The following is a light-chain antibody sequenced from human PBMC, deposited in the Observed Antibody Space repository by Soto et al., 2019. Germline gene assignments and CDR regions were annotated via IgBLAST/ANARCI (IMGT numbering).Light chain of an antibody. CDR1: QSVSSY. CDR2: DAS. J-gene: IGKJ1*01. Sequence: EIAWTKSPAKISLSRGERATLSCRSSQSVSSYLAWYQQKPGQAPRLLIYDASNRATCIPDRVNGSGLGSDFTLSISSLESEDCAVYFCQQRINWPPTWMFGQGTKVDIK. CDR3: QQRINWPPTWM. V-gene: IGKV3-11*01.